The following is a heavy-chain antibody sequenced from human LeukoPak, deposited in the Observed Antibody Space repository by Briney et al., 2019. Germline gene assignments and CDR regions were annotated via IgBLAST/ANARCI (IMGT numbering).Heavy chain of an antibody. CDR2: IKRDGSST. J-gene: IGHJ4*02. CDR3: ARDPGYGGNTDH. Sequence: GGSQTLLCAPSGFTFSRYWMRWVREAPGKGLVWVSRIKRDGSSTNYADSVKGRSTISRDNAKNTLYLQMNSLRAEDTAVYYCARDPGYGGNTDHWGQGTLVTVSS. V-gene: IGHV3-74*01. CDR1: GFTFSRYW. D-gene: IGHD4-23*01.